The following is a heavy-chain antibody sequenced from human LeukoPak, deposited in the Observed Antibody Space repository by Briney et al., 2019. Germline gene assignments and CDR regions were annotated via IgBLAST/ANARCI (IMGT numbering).Heavy chain of an antibody. CDR2: ISTSGSTI. D-gene: IGHD3-10*01. Sequence: PGGSLRLSCVASGFSSSSYEMNWVRQAPGKGLEWVSFISTSGSTIYYADSVKGRFTISRDNAKNSLWLRMNSLRAEDTAVYYCARDGEYTGNDLDYWGQGTLVTVSS. CDR3: ARDGEYTGNDLDY. J-gene: IGHJ4*02. CDR1: GFSSSSYE. V-gene: IGHV3-48*03.